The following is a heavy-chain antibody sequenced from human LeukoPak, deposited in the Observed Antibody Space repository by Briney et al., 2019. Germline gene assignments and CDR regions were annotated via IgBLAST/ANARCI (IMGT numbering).Heavy chain of an antibody. Sequence: GGSLRLSCAASGFTFSTYAMTWVRQAPGMGLEWVSFVHYDEKYKYYADFVKGRFTTSRDNSKNTLYLQMNSLRVDDTGVYYCVKESSRGDYWGQGTLVTVSS. CDR3: VKESSRGDY. D-gene: IGHD2-2*01. CDR2: VHYDEKYK. CDR1: GFTFSTYA. V-gene: IGHV3-30*02. J-gene: IGHJ4*02.